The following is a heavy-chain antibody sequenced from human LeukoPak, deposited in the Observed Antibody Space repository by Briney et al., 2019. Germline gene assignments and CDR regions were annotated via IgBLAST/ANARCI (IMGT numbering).Heavy chain of an antibody. CDR2: INTNTGNP. CDR3: ATDLKKGDSGCFDY. V-gene: IGHV7-4-1*02. J-gene: IGHJ4*02. CDR1: GYTFTSSA. Sequence: ASVNVSCKASGYTFTSSALNWVRQAPGQGLEWMGWINTNTGNPTYAQGFTGRFVFSLDTSVSTAYLQISSLKAEDTAVYYCATDLKKGDSGCFDYWGQGTLVTVSS. D-gene: IGHD6-19*01.